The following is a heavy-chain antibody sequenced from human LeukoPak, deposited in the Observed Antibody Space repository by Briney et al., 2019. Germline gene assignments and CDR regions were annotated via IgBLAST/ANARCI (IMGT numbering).Heavy chain of an antibody. CDR3: ARDSGTTGEVKFDP. V-gene: IGHV4-4*07. D-gene: IGHD3-10*01. CDR1: GVPISSYY. CDR2: VYGGGST. Sequence: SETLSLTCTVSGVPISSYYLSWIRQPAGKGLEWIVRVYGGGSTTYNPSLKSRVTMSVDTSKNQFSLKLRSVTAADTALYYCARDSGTTGEVKFDPWGQGTLVTVSS. J-gene: IGHJ5*02.